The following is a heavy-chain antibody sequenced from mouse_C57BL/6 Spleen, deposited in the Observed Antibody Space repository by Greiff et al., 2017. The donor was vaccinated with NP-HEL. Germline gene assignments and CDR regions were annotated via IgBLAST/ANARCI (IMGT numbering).Heavy chain of an antibody. D-gene: IGHD1-1*01. CDR1: GYTFTSYW. CDR2: IDPSDSET. CDR3: ARQDYYGSSSYYYAMDY. V-gene: IGHV1-52*01. Sequence: VQLQQPGAELVRPGSSVKLSCKASGYTFTSYWMHWVKQRPIQGLEWIGNIDPSDSETHYNQKFKDKATLTVDKSSSTAYMQLSSLTSEDSAVYYCARQDYYGSSSYYYAMDYWGQGTSVTVSS. J-gene: IGHJ4*01.